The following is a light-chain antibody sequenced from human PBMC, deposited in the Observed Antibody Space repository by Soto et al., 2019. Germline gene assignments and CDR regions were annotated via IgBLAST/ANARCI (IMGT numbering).Light chain of an antibody. Sequence: EFVVTQSPGTLSLYLGERATLSCRTSQSVRSRYLAWYQQKPGQAHTLLIYDASSRPGGIPDRFIGSGSGTAFTINISRLEPDDFAVYYCQQYGDSQYTFGQGTKLEIK. CDR2: DAS. CDR3: QQYGDSQYT. J-gene: IGKJ2*01. V-gene: IGKV3-20*01. CDR1: QSVRSRY.